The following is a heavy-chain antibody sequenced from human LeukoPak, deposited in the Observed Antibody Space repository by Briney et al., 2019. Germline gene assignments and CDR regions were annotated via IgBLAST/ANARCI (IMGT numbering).Heavy chain of an antibody. Sequence: ASVKVSCKVSGYTLTELSMHWVRQAPGKGLEWMGGFDPEDGETIYAQKLQGRVTMTTDTSTSTAYMELRSLRSDDTAVYYCARDYYDSSGYRHLYFDYWGQGTLVTVSS. D-gene: IGHD3-22*01. CDR2: FDPEDGET. CDR1: GYTLTELS. CDR3: ARDYYDSSGYRHLYFDY. J-gene: IGHJ4*02. V-gene: IGHV1-24*01.